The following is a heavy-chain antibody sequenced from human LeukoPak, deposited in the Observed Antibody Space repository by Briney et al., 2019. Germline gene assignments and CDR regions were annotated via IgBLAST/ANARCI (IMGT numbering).Heavy chain of an antibody. J-gene: IGHJ3*02. V-gene: IGHV3-48*03. Sequence: GGSLRLSCAISGFTYSACELTWVRQAPGKGLEWVSYISRSGSTRYYADSVKGRFTISRDNAKNSLYLQTNSLRAEDTAVYYCARVATMVRVPLDALDIWGQGTMVSVSS. CDR2: ISRSGSTR. D-gene: IGHD3-10*01. CDR1: GFTYSACE. CDR3: ARVATMVRVPLDALDI.